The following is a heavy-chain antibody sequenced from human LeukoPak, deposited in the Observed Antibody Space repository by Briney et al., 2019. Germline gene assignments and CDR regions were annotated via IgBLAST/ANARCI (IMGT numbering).Heavy chain of an antibody. Sequence: SETLSLTCTVSGGSISSRHYFWGWIRQPPGTGLEWIGSVYYSGSTYYSPSLKSRVTLSVDTSTNQFSLKLNSVTAADTAVYYCARLDNSGYYTLDVWGQGTTVTVSS. J-gene: IGHJ6*02. CDR1: GGSISSRHYF. D-gene: IGHD3-22*01. CDR3: ARLDNSGYYTLDV. CDR2: VYYSGST. V-gene: IGHV4-39*01.